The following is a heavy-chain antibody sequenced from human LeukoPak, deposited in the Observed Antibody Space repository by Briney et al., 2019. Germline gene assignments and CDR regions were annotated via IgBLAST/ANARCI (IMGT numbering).Heavy chain of an antibody. CDR2: ISSNGGST. V-gene: IGHV3-64*01. J-gene: IGHJ4*02. CDR1: GFTFSSYA. D-gene: IGHD6-6*01. Sequence: GGSLRLSCAASGFTFSSYAMHWVRQAPGKGLEYVSAISSNGGSTYYANSVKGRFTISRDNSKNTLYLEMSGLRAEDTAVYYCARLDECSSSSGLDYWGQGTLVTVSS. CDR3: ARLDECSSSSGLDY.